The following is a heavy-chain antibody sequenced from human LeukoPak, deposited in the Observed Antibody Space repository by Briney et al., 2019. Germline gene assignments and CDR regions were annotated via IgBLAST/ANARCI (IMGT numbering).Heavy chain of an antibody. D-gene: IGHD3-16*01. J-gene: IGHJ4*02. Sequence: PSETLSLTRTVSGGSLSSYYWSWIRPPAGKGPEWIGRIYTSGSTNYNPSLKSRVSMSVDTSKNQCTLKLSSVTAADTAVYYCARVGDYALKDWGQGTLVTVSS. CDR2: IYTSGST. V-gene: IGHV4-4*07. CDR3: ARVGDYALKD. CDR1: GGSLSSYY.